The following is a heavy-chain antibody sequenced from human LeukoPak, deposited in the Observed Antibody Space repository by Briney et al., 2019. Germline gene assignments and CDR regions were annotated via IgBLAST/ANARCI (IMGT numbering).Heavy chain of an antibody. CDR1: GGSFSGYY. V-gene: IGHV4-34*01. CDR3: ARGLYDILTGYNAPFDY. J-gene: IGHJ4*02. Sequence: SETLSLTCAVYGGSFSGYYWSWVRQPPGKGLEWVGEINHSCSTNYNPSLKSRVTISVDTSKNQFSLKLSSVTAADTAVYYCARGLYDILTGYNAPFDYWGQGTLVTVSS. CDR2: INHSCST. D-gene: IGHD3-9*01.